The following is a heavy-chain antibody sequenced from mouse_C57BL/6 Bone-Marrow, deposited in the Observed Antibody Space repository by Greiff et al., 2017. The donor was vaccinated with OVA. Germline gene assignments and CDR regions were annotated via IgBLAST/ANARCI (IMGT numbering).Heavy chain of an antibody. CDR2: INYDGSST. Sequence: EVQLVESEGGLVQPGSSMKLSCTASGFTFSDYYMAWVRQVPEKGLEWVANINYDGSSTYYLDSLKSRFIISRDNAKNILYLQMSSLKSEDTATYYCARDPLFATVVATEWYFDVWGTGTTVTVSS. V-gene: IGHV5-16*01. CDR3: ARDPLFATVVATEWYFDV. CDR1: GFTFSDYY. D-gene: IGHD1-1*01. J-gene: IGHJ1*03.